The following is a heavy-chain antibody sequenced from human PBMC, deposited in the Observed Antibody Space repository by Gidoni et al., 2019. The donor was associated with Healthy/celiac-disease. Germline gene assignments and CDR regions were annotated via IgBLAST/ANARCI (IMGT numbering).Heavy chain of an antibody. Sequence: QVQLVQSGAEVKKPGASVKVSCKASGYTFTSYYMHWVRQAPGHGREWMGIINPSGGSTSDAQKFQGRVTMTRDTSTSTVYMELSSLRSEDTAVYYCARDTRSSYYYDSSGYLDYWGQGTLVTVSS. CDR3: ARDTRSSYYYDSSGYLDY. J-gene: IGHJ4*02. CDR1: GYTFTSYY. CDR2: INPSGGST. D-gene: IGHD3-22*01. V-gene: IGHV1-46*01.